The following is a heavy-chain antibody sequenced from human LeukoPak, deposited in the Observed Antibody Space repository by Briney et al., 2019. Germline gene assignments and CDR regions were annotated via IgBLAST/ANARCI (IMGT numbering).Heavy chain of an antibody. Sequence: GGSLRFSCSASGFTFSNYGMNWVRQAPGTGLEWVSYISSTSSTKYYADSVKGRFTISRDNAKISLYLQMNSLRAEDTAVYYCARVYCSGDSCYSYFDFRGRGTLVTVSS. CDR2: ISSTSSTK. D-gene: IGHD2-15*01. J-gene: IGHJ2*01. CDR3: ARVYCSGDSCYSYFDF. V-gene: IGHV3-48*04. CDR1: GFTFSNYG.